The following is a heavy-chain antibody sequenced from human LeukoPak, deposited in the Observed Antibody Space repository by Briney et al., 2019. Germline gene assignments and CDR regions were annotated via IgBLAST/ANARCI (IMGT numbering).Heavy chain of an antibody. J-gene: IGHJ4*02. CDR2: ISAYNGNT. CDR1: GYTFTSYG. Sequence: ASVKVSCKASGYTFTSYGISWVRQAPGQGLEWMGWISAYNGNTNYAQKLQGRVTMTTDTSTSTAYMELRSLRSDDTAVYYCARVPYETSTFTNQDIDYWGQGTLVTVSS. D-gene: IGHD1-14*01. CDR3: ARVPYETSTFTNQDIDY. V-gene: IGHV1-18*01.